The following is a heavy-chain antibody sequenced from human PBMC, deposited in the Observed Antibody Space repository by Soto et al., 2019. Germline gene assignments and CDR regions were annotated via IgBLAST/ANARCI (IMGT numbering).Heavy chain of an antibody. CDR1: GYSFAGYW. V-gene: IGHV5-10-1*01. CDR2: IDPSDSKT. Sequence: PGESLKISCEGSGYSFAGYWITWVRQKPGKGLEWMGRIDPSDSKTYYSPSFRGHVTISVTKSITTVFLQWSSLRASDTAMYYCARQIYVSYTGPNFQYSFDAWGQGTPVTVSS. J-gene: IGHJ4*02. CDR3: ARQIYVSYTGPNFQYSFDA. D-gene: IGHD3-16*01.